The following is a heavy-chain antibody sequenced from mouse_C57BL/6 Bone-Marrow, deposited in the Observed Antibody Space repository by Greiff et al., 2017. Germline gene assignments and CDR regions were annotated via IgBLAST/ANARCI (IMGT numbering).Heavy chain of an antibody. D-gene: IGHD1-1*01. CDR2: IDPSDSTT. V-gene: IGHV1-50*01. Sequence: QVQLQQPGAELVKPGASVKLSCKASGYTFTSYWMQWVKQRPGQGLEWIGEIDPSDSTTNSNQKFQGKATLTVDKSSSTAYMQLSSLTSEDSAFYYGAREVITTVVGYFDYWGQGTTLTVSS. J-gene: IGHJ2*01. CDR3: AREVITTVVGYFDY. CDR1: GYTFTSYW.